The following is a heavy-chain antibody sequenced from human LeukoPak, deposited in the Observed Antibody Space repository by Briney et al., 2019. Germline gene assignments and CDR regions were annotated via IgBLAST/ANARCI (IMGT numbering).Heavy chain of an antibody. CDR1: RFTFSSYA. CDR2: ISYDGSNK. J-gene: IGHJ6*03. Sequence: PGGSLRLSCAASRFTFSSYAMHWVRQAPGKGLEWVAVISYDGSNKYYADSVKGRFTISRDNAKNSLYLQMNSLRAEDTALYYCARSGSSGWYVDSYYMDVWGKGTTVTISS. D-gene: IGHD6-19*01. V-gene: IGHV3-30*04. CDR3: ARSGSSGWYVDSYYMDV.